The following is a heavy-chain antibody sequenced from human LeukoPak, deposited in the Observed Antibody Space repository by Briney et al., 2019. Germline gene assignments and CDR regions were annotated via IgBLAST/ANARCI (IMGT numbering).Heavy chain of an antibody. CDR2: IEQDGSEK. Sequence: GGSLRLSCAASGFTFSSNWMSWVRQAPGKGLEWVANIEQDGSEKYYVDSVKGRFTISRDNAKNSLYLQMNSLRAEDTAVYYCARDAAYGYDRFDYWGQGTQVTVSS. CDR3: ARDAAYGYDRFDY. J-gene: IGHJ4*02. V-gene: IGHV3-7*01. D-gene: IGHD5-18*01. CDR1: GFTFSSNW.